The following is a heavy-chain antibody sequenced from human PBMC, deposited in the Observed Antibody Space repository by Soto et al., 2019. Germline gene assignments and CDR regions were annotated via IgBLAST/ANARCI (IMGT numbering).Heavy chain of an antibody. V-gene: IGHV3-23*01. CDR1: VFTFSIYG. Sequence: GGSLRLACAASVFTFSIYGMSWVRQAPGKGLEWVSAISSSGGSTYYADSVKGRFTISIDNSKNTLYLQMNSLRAEDTAVYYCAKEIGIVGATRFDPWGQGTLVTVSS. J-gene: IGHJ5*02. CDR3: AKEIGIVGATRFDP. CDR2: ISSSGGST. D-gene: IGHD1-26*01.